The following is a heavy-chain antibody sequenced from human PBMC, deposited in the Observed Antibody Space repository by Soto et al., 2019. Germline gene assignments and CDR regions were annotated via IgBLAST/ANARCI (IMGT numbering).Heavy chain of an antibody. CDR1: GHTFSSYA. V-gene: IGHV1-3*01. CDR2: INAGNGNT. Sequence: ASVKVSCKASGHTFSSYAMHWVRQAPGQRLEWMGWINAGNGNTKYSQKFQARVSITRDTSASTAYMELSSLRSEDTAVYYCARATERWLQEEYFQHWGQGTLVTVSS. J-gene: IGHJ1*01. CDR3: ARATERWLQEEYFQH. D-gene: IGHD5-12*01.